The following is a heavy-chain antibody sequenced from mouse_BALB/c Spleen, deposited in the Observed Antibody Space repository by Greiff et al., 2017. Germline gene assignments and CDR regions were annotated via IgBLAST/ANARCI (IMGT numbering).Heavy chain of an antibody. CDR1: GYSITSGYY. V-gene: IGHV3-6*02. CDR3: ASAYYRYGGNYYAMDY. D-gene: IGHD2-14*01. CDR2: ISYDGSN. Sequence: EVQLVESGPGLVKPSQSLSLTCSVTGYSITSGYYWNWIRQFPGNKLEWMGYISYDGSNNYNPSLKNRISITRDTSKNQFFLKLNSVTTEDTATYYCASAYYRYGGNYYAMDYWGQGTSVTVSS. J-gene: IGHJ4*01.